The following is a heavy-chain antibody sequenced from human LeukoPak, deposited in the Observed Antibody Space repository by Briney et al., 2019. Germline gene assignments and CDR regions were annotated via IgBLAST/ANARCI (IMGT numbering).Heavy chain of an antibody. D-gene: IGHD3-22*01. Sequence: PSETLSLTCTVSGGSISGYYWSWIRQPPGKGLEWIGDIHYSGSTNYNPSLKSRVTISVDTSKNQFSLKLSSVTAADTAVYYCARDRGDYDSSGYYGYFDYWGQGALVTVSS. V-gene: IGHV4-59*01. J-gene: IGHJ4*02. CDR1: GGSISGYY. CDR2: IHYSGST. CDR3: ARDRGDYDSSGYYGYFDY.